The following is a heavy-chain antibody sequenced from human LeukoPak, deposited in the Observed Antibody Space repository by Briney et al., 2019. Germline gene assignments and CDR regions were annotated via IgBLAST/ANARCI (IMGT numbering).Heavy chain of an antibody. D-gene: IGHD3-3*01. CDR1: GFPHRIYE. Sequence: GGSLRLSCSGSGFPHRIYEINWVREAPGKGLECISYIDSSGSTIYYAESVKGRFTIYRDNAKKSLYLQMNSLRVEDTAVYYCARDGILEWLLGWGQGTVVMVSS. CDR2: IDSSGSTI. V-gene: IGHV3-48*03. CDR3: ARDGILEWLLG. J-gene: IGHJ4*02.